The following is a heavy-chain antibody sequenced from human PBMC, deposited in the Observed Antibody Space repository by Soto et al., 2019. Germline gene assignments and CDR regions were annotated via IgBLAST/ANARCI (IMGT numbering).Heavy chain of an antibody. V-gene: IGHV3-21*01. D-gene: IGHD2-2*01. CDR2: ISKSGYT. CDR3: AREDSIIIPAVSDF. J-gene: IGHJ4*02. Sequence: GGSLRLSCTVSGFAFNNYGINWVRQAPGKGLEWVSSISKSGYTYYSDSVKGRFAISRDNAKSSVSLQMNTLRVEDTAVYYCAREDSIIIPAVSDFWGQGTLVTVSS. CDR1: GFAFNNYG.